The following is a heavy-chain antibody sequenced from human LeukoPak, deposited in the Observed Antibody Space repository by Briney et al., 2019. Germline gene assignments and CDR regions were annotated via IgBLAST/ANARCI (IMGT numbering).Heavy chain of an antibody. CDR2: ISGSGGST. D-gene: IGHD1-26*01. CDR1: GFTFSSYA. J-gene: IGHJ4*02. Sequence: GGSLRLSCAASGFTFSSYAMSWVRQAPGKGLEWVSAISGSGGSTYYADSVKGRFTISRDNSKNTPYLQMNSLRAEDTAVYYCAKGGVRGATTIGHFDYWGQGTLVTVSS. V-gene: IGHV3-23*01. CDR3: AKGGVRGATTIGHFDY.